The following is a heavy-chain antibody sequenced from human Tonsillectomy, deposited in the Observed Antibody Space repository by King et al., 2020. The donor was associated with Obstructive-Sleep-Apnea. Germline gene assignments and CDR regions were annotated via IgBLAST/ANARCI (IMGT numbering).Heavy chain of an antibody. J-gene: IGHJ4*02. CDR2: INPNSGGT. D-gene: IGHD4-17*01. CDR3: ARDSNGDIDY. Sequence: VQLVESGAEVKKPGASVKVSCKTSGYTFTGYYMHWVRQAPGQGLEVMGWINPNSGGTNYVQKFQCWVTMTRETAISTAYMELSRLRSDDTAVYYCARDSNGDIDYWGQGTLVTVSS. CDR1: GYTFTGYY. V-gene: IGHV1-2*04.